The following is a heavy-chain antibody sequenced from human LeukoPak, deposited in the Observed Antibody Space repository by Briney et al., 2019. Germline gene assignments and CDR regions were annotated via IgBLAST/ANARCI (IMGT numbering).Heavy chain of an antibody. D-gene: IGHD5-12*01. CDR3: ARLVPEATMTHWYFDL. Sequence: GGSLRLSCAASGFTFTTYTMNWVRQAPGKGLEWVSSISRSSSYIYYADSVKGRFTIFRDNAKNSLFLQMNSLRAEDTAVYYCARLVPEATMTHWYFDLWGRGTLVTVSS. V-gene: IGHV3-21*01. CDR1: GFTFTTYT. J-gene: IGHJ2*01. CDR2: ISRSSSYI.